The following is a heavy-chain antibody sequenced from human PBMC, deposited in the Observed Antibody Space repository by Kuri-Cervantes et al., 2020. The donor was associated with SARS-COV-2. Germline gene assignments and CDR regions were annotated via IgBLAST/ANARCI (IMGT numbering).Heavy chain of an antibody. CDR3: ARDLGVVVPAIDYGMDV. CDR1: AFTFSSYA. V-gene: IGHV3-30-3*01. D-gene: IGHD2-2*01. J-gene: IGHJ6*02. Sequence: GESLKISCAASAFTFSSYAMHWVRQAPGKGLEWVAVISYDGSNKYYADSVKGRFTISRDNSKNTLYLQMNSLRAEDTAVYYCARDLGVVVPAIDYGMDVWGQGTTVTVSS. CDR2: ISYDGSNK.